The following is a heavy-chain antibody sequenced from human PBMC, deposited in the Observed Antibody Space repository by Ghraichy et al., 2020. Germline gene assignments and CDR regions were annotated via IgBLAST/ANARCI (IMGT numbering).Heavy chain of an antibody. V-gene: IGHV4-59*01. Sequence: SETLSLTCTVSGGSINSYYWSWIRQPPGKGLEWIGYIYYSGSTKYSPSLKSRVTISVDTSKNQFSLKLSSVTAADTAVYYCAKHGATSYYFDYWGQGTLVTVSS. D-gene: IGHD3-10*01. CDR2: IYYSGST. J-gene: IGHJ4*02. CDR1: GGSINSYY. CDR3: AKHGATSYYFDY.